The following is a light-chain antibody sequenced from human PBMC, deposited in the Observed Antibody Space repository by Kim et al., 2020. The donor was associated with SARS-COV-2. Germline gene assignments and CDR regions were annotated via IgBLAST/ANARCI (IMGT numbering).Light chain of an antibody. CDR1: QSVSSY. CDR2: DAF. CDR3: QQHSTWPYT. J-gene: IGKJ2*01. V-gene: IGKV3-11*01. Sequence: EIVLTQSPATLSLSPGVRATLSCRASQSVSSYLVWYQQKPGQAPRLVIYDAFNGATGIPARFSGSGSGTDFTLTISSLEPEDFAVYFCQQHSTWPYTFGQGTKLEI.